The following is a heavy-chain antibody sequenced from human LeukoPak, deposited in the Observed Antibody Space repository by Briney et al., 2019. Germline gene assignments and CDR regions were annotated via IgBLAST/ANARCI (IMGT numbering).Heavy chain of an antibody. J-gene: IGHJ3*02. CDR1: GFTFSSYG. Sequence: GRSLRLSCAASGFTFSSYGMHWVRQAPGKGLEWLAVIWYDGSNKYYADSVKGRFTISRDNAKNTLYLQMNSLRAEDTAVYYCARDPRGATTGSDAFDIWGQGTMVTVSS. CDR3: ARDPRGATTGSDAFDI. CDR2: IWYDGSNK. D-gene: IGHD1-26*01. V-gene: IGHV3-33*01.